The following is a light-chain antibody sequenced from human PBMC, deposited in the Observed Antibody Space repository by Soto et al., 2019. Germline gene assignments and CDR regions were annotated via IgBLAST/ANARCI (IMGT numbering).Light chain of an antibody. V-gene: IGKV1-12*01. CDR2: TAS. Sequence: DIQLTQCPSSVSASVGDRVTITCRASQVISSRLAWYQQKPAKAHKLLIYTASSLQSGVPSRFNGSGSETDFTRTISSLQPEDFATYYCQQANSLPLTFGGGTKVELK. J-gene: IGKJ4*02. CDR3: QQANSLPLT. CDR1: QVISSR.